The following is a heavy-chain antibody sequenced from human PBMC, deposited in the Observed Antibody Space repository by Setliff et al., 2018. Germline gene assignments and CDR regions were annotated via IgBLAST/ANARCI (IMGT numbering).Heavy chain of an antibody. Sequence: PGESLKISCQVSGYIFANYWIAWVRQMPGKGLEWMGIIYPGDSDTRYSPSFQGQVTISADRSITTAYLQWSSLKAPDVAMYYCARGGHYHLDALDIWGQGTLVTVSS. CDR1: GYIFANYW. CDR2: IYPGDSDT. J-gene: IGHJ3*02. D-gene: IGHD1-26*01. CDR3: ARGGHYHLDALDI. V-gene: IGHV5-51*01.